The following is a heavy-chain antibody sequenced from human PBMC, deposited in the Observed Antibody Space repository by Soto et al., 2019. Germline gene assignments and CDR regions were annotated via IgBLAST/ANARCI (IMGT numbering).Heavy chain of an antibody. J-gene: IGHJ4*01. CDR1: GYTFTSYY. Sequence: GASVKVSCKASGYTFTSYYVHWVRQAPGQGLEWMGVINPGGDSTNYAQKFKGRLTMTRDTSTSTVYMELSSLRSEDTAVYYCARPTVVGATVRYFFDYWGQGTLVTVSS. D-gene: IGHD1-26*01. CDR2: INPGGDST. V-gene: IGHV1-46*01. CDR3: ARPTVVGATVRYFFDY.